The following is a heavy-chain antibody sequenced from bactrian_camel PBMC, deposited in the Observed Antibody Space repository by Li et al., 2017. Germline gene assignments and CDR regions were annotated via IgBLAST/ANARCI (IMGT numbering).Heavy chain of an antibody. Sequence: VQLVESGGGSVQAGGSLTLSCSASESTYRSICMAWFRQAPGSQRETVATVDSNGVTKVAGSVKGRFTLSKDNAKNTLYLRMDNLKPEDTAMYYCAAVRYGVTWYPLCRARSADFGYWGQGTQVTV. J-gene: IGHJ6*01. CDR3: AAVRYGVTWYPLCRARSADFGY. CDR1: ESTYRSIC. CDR2: VDSNGVT. V-gene: IGHV3S53*01. D-gene: IGHD6*01.